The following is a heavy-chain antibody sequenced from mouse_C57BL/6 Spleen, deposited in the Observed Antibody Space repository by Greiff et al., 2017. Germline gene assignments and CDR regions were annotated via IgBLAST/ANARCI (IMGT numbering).Heavy chain of an antibody. CDR3: TRDSIWYFDV. D-gene: IGHD2-10*02. CDR1: GYPFTDYE. V-gene: IGHV1-15*01. J-gene: IGHJ1*03. Sequence: VKLQESGAELVRPGASVTLSCKASGYPFTDYEMHWVKQTPVHGLEWIGAIDPETGGTAYNQKFKGKAILTADKSSSTAYMELRSLTSEDSAVDYCTRDSIWYFDVWGTGTTVTVSS. CDR2: IDPETGGT.